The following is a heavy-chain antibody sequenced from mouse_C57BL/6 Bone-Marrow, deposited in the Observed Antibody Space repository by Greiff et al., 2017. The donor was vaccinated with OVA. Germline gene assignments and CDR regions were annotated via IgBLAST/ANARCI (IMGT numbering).Heavy chain of an antibody. CDR2: INPNNGGT. D-gene: IGHD4-1*02. V-gene: IGHV1-26*01. CDR3: ARQLFAY. Sequence: EVQLQQSGPELVKPGASVKISCKASGYTFTDYYMNWVKQSHGKSLEWIGDINPNNGGTSYNQKFKGKATLTVDKSSSTAYMELRSLTSEDSAVHYCARQLFAYWGQGTLVTVSA. CDR1: GYTFTDYY. J-gene: IGHJ3*01.